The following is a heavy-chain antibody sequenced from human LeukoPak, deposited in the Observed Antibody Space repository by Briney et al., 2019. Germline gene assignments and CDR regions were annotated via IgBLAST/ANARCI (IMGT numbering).Heavy chain of an antibody. J-gene: IGHJ5*02. CDR1: GGSFSGYY. Sequence: SETLSLTCAVYGGSFSGYYWSWIRQPPGKGLEWIGEINHSGSTNYNPSLRSRVTISVDTSKNQFSLKLGSVTAADTAVYYCARHSPSGITMVRGPYNWFGPWGQGTLGTVS. V-gene: IGHV4-34*01. CDR3: ARHSPSGITMVRGPYNWFGP. CDR2: INHSGST. D-gene: IGHD3-10*01.